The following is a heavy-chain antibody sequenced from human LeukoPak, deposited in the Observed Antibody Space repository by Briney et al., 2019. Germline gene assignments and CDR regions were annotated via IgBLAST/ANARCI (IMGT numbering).Heavy chain of an antibody. CDR1: GFTVSSNY. CDR3: ARHGATELLNDY. Sequence: PGGSLRLSCAAPGFTVSSNYMSWVRQAPGKGLEWVSVIYSGGTTYYADSVKGRFTISRDNSKNTLYLQMNSLRAEDTAVYYCARHGATELLNDYWGQGTLVTISS. V-gene: IGHV3-53*01. CDR2: IYSGGTT. D-gene: IGHD2-15*01. J-gene: IGHJ4*02.